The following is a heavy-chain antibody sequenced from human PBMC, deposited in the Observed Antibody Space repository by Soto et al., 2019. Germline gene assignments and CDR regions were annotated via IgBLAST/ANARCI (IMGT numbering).Heavy chain of an antibody. D-gene: IGHD1-1*01. J-gene: IGHJ5*02. V-gene: IGHV3-13*01. CDR3: ARAPEPGWFDP. CDR1: GFPFSSYD. Sequence: GGSLRLSCAASGFPFSSYDMHWVRQATGKGLEWVSAIGTAGDTYYPGSVKGRFTISRENAKNSLYLQMNSLRAGDTAVYYCARAPEPGWFDPWGQGTLVTVSS. CDR2: IGTAGDT.